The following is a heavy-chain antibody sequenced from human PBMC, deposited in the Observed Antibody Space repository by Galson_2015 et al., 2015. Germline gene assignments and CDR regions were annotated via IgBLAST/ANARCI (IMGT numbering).Heavy chain of an antibody. CDR3: ARVGNCDSPSCQKYFQQ. CDR1: GLIFNSYP. CDR2: IIYSDGKI. Sequence: SLRLCCEASGLIFNSYPMSWVRQDPGKGLERVSIIYSDGKIYYADSVRGRFTISRDNSKNTLYLQMNSLRIEDTAIYYCARVGNCDSPSCQKYFQQWCQGTLVTVSA. V-gene: IGHV3-23*01. J-gene: IGHJ1*01. D-gene: IGHD2-2*01.